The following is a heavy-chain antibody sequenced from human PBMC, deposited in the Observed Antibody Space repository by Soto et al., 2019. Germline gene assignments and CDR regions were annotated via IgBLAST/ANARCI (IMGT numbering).Heavy chain of an antibody. CDR2: IYHSGST. Sequence: SETLSLTCAVSGGSISSGGYSWSWIRQPPGKGLEWIGYIYHSGSTYYNPSLKSRVTISVDRSKNQFSLKLSSVTAADTAVYYCARVNSGSYLNWFDPWGQGTLVTVSS. V-gene: IGHV4-30-2*01. J-gene: IGHJ5*02. CDR1: GGSISSGGYS. D-gene: IGHD1-26*01. CDR3: ARVNSGSYLNWFDP.